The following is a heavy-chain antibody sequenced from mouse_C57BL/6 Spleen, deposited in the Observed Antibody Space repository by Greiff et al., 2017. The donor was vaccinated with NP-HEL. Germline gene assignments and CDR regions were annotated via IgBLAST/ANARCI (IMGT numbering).Heavy chain of an antibody. J-gene: IGHJ1*03. D-gene: IGHD2-2*01. Sequence: QVQLQQPGAELVKPGASVKLSCKASGYTFTSYWMHWVKQRPGRGLEWIGRIDPNSGGTKYNEKFKSKATLTVDKPSSTAYMQLSSLTSKDSAVYYCARDGYDGLFDVWGTGTTVTVSS. V-gene: IGHV1-72*01. CDR3: ARDGYDGLFDV. CDR1: GYTFTSYW. CDR2: IDPNSGGT.